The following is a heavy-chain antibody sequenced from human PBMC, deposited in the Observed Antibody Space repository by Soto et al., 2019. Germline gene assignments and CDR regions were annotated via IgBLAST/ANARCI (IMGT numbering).Heavy chain of an antibody. J-gene: IGHJ6*02. CDR2: IYPGDSDT. CDR1: GYGCTCNW. Sequence: PRASLTISCRGSGYGCTCNWIGWVPQIPRKGLEWMGIIYPGDSDTRYSPSFQGQVTISADKSISTAYLQWSSLKASDTAMYYCARTSAAGKYYYGMDVWGQGTTVTVSS. V-gene: IGHV5-51*01. CDR3: ARTSAAGKYYYGMDV. D-gene: IGHD6-13*01.